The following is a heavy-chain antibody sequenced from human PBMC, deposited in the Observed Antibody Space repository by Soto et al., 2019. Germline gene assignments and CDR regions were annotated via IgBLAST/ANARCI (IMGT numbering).Heavy chain of an antibody. J-gene: IGHJ6*03. CDR1: GGSISSGGYY. CDR2: IYYSGST. Sequence: QVQLQESGPGLVKPSQTLSLTCTVSGGSISSGGYYWSWIRQHPGKGLEWIGYIYYSGSTYYNPSLKSRVTISVDTSKNQFSLKLSSVTAADTAVYYCARDKEEDCTNGVCYSPSVYYYYMDVWGKGTTVTVSS. CDR3: ARDKEEDCTNGVCYSPSVYYYYMDV. V-gene: IGHV4-31*03. D-gene: IGHD2-8*01.